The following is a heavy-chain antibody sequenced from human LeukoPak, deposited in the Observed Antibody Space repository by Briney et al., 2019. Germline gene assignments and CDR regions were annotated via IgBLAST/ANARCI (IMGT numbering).Heavy chain of an antibody. CDR2: ISGSGGST. V-gene: IGHV3-23*01. CDR3: AKDLLVYCSSTSCPGGDY. CDR1: GSTFSSYA. Sequence: PGGSLRLSCAASGSTFSSYAMSWVRQAPGKGLEWVSAISGSGGSTYYADSVKGRFTISRDNSKNTLYLQMNSLRAEDTAVYYCAKDLLVYCSSTSCPGGDYWGQGTLVTVSS. D-gene: IGHD2-2*01. J-gene: IGHJ4*02.